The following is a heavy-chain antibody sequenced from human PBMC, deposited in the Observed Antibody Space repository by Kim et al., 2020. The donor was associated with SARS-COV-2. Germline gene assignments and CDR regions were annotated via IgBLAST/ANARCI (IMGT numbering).Heavy chain of an antibody. CDR2: ISSSSSYI. J-gene: IGHJ3*02. CDR3: ARDPTPYYYDSSGYYQDAFDI. Sequence: GGSLRLSCAASGFTFSSYSMNWVRQAPGKGLEWVSSISSSSSYIYYADSVKGRFTISRDNAKNSLYLQMNSLRAEDTAVYYCARDPTPYYYDSSGYYQDAFDIWGQGTMVTVSS. D-gene: IGHD3-22*01. CDR1: GFTFSSYS. V-gene: IGHV3-21*01.